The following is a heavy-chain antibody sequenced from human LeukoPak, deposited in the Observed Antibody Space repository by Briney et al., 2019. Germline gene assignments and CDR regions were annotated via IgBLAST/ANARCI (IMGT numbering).Heavy chain of an antibody. V-gene: IGHV5-51*01. J-gene: IGHJ3*02. CDR1: GYSFTTYW. CDR2: IYPGDSDT. Sequence: GESLKISCKASGYSFTTYWIGWVRQMPGKGLEWMGIIYPGDSDTRYSPSFQGQVTMSGAKSISTAYLQWSSLKASDTAMYYCARNRDSGSLDAFGIWGQGTMVTVSS. D-gene: IGHD3-10*01. CDR3: ARNRDSGSLDAFGI.